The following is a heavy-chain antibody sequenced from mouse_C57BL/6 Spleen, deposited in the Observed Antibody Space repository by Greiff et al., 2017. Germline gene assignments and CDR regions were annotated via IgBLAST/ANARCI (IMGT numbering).Heavy chain of an antibody. Sequence: DVKLVESGGGLVKPGGSLKLSCAASGFTFSSYTMSWVRQTPEKRLEWVATISGGGGNTYYPDSVKGRFTISRDNAKNTLYLQMSSLRSEDTALYYCARVLLRYYAMDYWGQGTSVTVSS. CDR1: GFTFSSYT. CDR2: ISGGGGNT. J-gene: IGHJ4*01. V-gene: IGHV5-9*01. D-gene: IGHD1-1*01. CDR3: ARVLLRYYAMDY.